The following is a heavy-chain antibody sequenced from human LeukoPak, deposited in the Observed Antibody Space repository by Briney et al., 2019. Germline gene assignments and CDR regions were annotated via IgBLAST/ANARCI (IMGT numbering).Heavy chain of an antibody. CDR2: INNDGSTT. CDR3: ARGAARIDY. Sequence: GGSLRLSCAASGFTFANTWMHWVRQAPGKGLVWVSLINNDGSTTNYADSVKGRFTISRDNAKNTVYLQMNSLRAEDTAVYYCARGAARIDYWGQGTLVTVSS. J-gene: IGHJ4*02. CDR1: GFTFANTW. D-gene: IGHD6-6*01. V-gene: IGHV3-74*01.